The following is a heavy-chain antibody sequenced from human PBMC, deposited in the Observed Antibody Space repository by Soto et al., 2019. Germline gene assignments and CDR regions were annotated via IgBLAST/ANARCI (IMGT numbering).Heavy chain of an antibody. V-gene: IGHV4-31*03. J-gene: IGHJ6*02. CDR2: IYYSGST. CDR1: GGSISSGGYY. Sequence: PSETLSLTCTVSGGSISSGGYYWSWIRQHPGKGLEWIGYIYYSGSTYYNPSLKSRVTISVDTSKNQFSLKLSSVTAADMAVYYCARDPLYYYYGMDVWGQGTTVTVSS. CDR3: ARDPLYYYYGMDV.